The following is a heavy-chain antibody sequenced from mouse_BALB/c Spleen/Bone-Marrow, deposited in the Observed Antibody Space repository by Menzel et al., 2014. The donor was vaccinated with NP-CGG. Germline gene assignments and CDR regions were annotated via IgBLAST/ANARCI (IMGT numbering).Heavy chain of an antibody. J-gene: IGHJ2*01. Sequence: VQLQQSGAEPVRPGTPVKLSCKASGYTFTSYWMNWVKQRPGRGLEWIGRIDPSDSETHYNQEFKDKATLTVDKSSSTAYIQLSSLTSEDSAVYYCARWGAYFDYWGQGTTLTVSS. CDR3: ARWGAYFDY. CDR2: IDPSDSET. CDR1: GYTFTSYW. V-gene: IGHV1-61*01.